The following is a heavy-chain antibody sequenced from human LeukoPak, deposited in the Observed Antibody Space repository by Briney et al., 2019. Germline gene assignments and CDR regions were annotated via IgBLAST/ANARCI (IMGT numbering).Heavy chain of an antibody. D-gene: IGHD3-22*01. CDR3: ARGGARYYYDSSGYPLDY. CDR1: GYTFTSYG. V-gene: IGHV1-18*01. Sequence: ASVKVSCKASGYTFTSYGISWVRQAPGQGLEWMGWISAYNGNTNYAQKLQGRVTMTTDTSTSTAYMELRSLRSDDTAVYYCARGGARYYYDSSGYPLDYWGQGTLVTVSS. CDR2: ISAYNGNT. J-gene: IGHJ4*02.